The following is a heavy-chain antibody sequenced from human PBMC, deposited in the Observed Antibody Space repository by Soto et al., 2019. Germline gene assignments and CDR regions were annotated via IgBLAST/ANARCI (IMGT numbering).Heavy chain of an antibody. D-gene: IGHD6-13*01. CDR2: ISSSGSTI. CDR1: GFTFSSYE. V-gene: IGHV3-48*03. J-gene: IGHJ5*02. Sequence: GGSLRLSCAASGFTFSSYEMNWVRQAPGKGLEWVSYISSSGSTIYYADSVKGRFTISRDNAKNSLYLQMSSLRAEDTAVYYCARGLTEPGIAAAYNWFDPWGQGTLVTVSS. CDR3: ARGLTEPGIAAAYNWFDP.